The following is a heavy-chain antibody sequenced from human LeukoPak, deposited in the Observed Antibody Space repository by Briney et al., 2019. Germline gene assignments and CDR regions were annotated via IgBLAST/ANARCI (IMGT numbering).Heavy chain of an antibody. J-gene: IGHJ3*02. CDR2: IIPIFGTA. CDR3: ARGVAALHAFDI. V-gene: IGHV1-69*13. CDR1: GYTFTSYA. Sequence: SVKVSCKASGYTFTSYAMNWVRQAPGQGLEWMGGIIPIFGTANYAQKFQGRVTITADESTSTAYMELSSLRSEDTAVYYCARGVAALHAFDIWGQGTMVTVSS. D-gene: IGHD6-13*01.